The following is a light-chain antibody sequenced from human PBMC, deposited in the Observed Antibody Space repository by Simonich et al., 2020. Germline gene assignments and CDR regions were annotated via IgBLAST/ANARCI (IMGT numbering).Light chain of an antibody. J-gene: IGKJ4*01. CDR1: QSISSW. CDR2: KAS. V-gene: IGKV1-5*03. CDR3: QQYNSYPLT. Sequence: DIRMTQSPSTLSASVGDSVTITCRASQSISSWLAWYQQKPGKAPKLLIYKASSLESGVPSRFSGSGSGTECTLTISSLQPDDFATYYCQQYNSYPLTFGGGTKVEIK.